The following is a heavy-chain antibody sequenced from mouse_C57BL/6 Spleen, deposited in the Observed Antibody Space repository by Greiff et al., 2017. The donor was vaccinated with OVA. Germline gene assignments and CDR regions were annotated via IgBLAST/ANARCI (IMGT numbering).Heavy chain of an antibody. Sequence: EVQLQQSGPELVKPGASVKISCKASGYTFTDYYMNWVKQSPGKSLEWIGDINPKNGGTSYNQKFKGKATLTVDKSSSTAYMELRSLTSEDSAVYYCARSPYYYGSSPYWYFDVWGTGTTVTVSS. CDR1: GYTFTDYY. D-gene: IGHD1-1*01. J-gene: IGHJ1*03. CDR3: ARSPYYYGSSPYWYFDV. V-gene: IGHV1-26*01. CDR2: INPKNGGT.